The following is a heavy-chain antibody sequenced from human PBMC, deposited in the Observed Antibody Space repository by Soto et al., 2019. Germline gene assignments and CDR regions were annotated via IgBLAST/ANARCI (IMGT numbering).Heavy chain of an antibody. Sequence: SETLSLTCTVSGGSISSYYWSWIRQPPGKGLEYIGYIFYTGSTSYSPSLKSRVTISLDTSKNQFSLKLNSVTAADTAVYYCARLIGWGGNPRTGYYYLDVWGKGTTVTVSS. D-gene: IGHD3-16*02. CDR3: ARLIGWGGNPRTGYYYLDV. V-gene: IGHV4-59*08. J-gene: IGHJ6*03. CDR1: GGSISSYY. CDR2: IFYTGST.